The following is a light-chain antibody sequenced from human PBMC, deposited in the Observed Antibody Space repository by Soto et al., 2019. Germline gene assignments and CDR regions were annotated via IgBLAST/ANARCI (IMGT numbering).Light chain of an antibody. V-gene: IGKV1-12*01. CDR1: HNMKTW. CDR3: QQDSSWPLT. J-gene: IGKJ4*01. CDR2: AAS. Sequence: DIQMTQSPSSLSASVGDRVTITCRASHNMKTWLNWYQQRPGKAPKLLIYAASSLHSGVPSRFSGSGYGTEFTLSISSLKSENLGVYYCQQDSSWPLTCGGGTKVDIK.